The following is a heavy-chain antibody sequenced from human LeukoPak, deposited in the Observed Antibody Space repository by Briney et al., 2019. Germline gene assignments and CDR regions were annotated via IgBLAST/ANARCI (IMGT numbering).Heavy chain of an antibody. CDR1: GGSIGSYY. J-gene: IGHJ4*02. D-gene: IGHD3-3*01. CDR2: IFHSGST. CDR3: AREGGFYRPLDY. Sequence: SETLSLTCNVLGGSIGSYYWSWIRQPAGKGLEWIGRIFHSGSTNYNPSLKSRVIMSVDTSKNQFSLKLTSVTAADTAVYYCAREGGFYRPLDYSGQGTLVTVSS. V-gene: IGHV4-4*07.